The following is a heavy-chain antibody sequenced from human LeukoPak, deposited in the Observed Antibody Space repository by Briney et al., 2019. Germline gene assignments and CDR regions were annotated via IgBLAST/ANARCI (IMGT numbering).Heavy chain of an antibody. D-gene: IGHD2-2*01. CDR1: GFTFSTYW. CDR2: INSDGSST. Sequence: GGSLRLYCVASGFTFSTYWMHWVRQAPGKGLVWVSRINSDGSSTSYADSVKGRFTISRDNAKNTLYLQMNSLRAEDTAVYYCVRIVGVPTADNYWGQGTLVTVSS. V-gene: IGHV3-74*01. J-gene: IGHJ4*02. CDR3: VRIVGVPTADNY.